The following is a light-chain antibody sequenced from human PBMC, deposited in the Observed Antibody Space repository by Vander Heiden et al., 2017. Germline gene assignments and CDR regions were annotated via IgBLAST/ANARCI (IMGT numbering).Light chain of an antibody. CDR3: QSADSSGTYYV. CDR1: ALPKQY. CDR2: KDS. J-gene: IGLJ1*01. Sequence: SYELTQPPSVSVSPGQTARITCSGDALPKQYAYWYQQKPGQAPVLVIYKDSERPSGIPERFSGSSSGTTVTLTISGVQAEDKADYYCQSADSSGTYYVFGTGTKVTV. V-gene: IGLV3-25*03.